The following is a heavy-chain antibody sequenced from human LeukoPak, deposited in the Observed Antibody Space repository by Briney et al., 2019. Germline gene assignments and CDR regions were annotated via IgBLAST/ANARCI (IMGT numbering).Heavy chain of an antibody. CDR1: GYSFTTYW. Sequence: GESLKISCQGSGYSFTTYWIAWVRQMPGKGLEWMRIIYPGDSKTKYSPSFQGQVTFSADKSITTAYLQWSSLKASDTAMYYCARKGGDSGIGYLDYWGQGTLVTVSS. D-gene: IGHD2-21*02. J-gene: IGHJ4*02. V-gene: IGHV5-51*01. CDR2: IYPGDSKT. CDR3: ARKGGDSGIGYLDY.